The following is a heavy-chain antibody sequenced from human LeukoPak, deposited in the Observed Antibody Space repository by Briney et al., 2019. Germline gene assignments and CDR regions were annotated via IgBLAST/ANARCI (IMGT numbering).Heavy chain of an antibody. J-gene: IGHJ4*02. D-gene: IGHD6-19*01. Sequence: ASVKVSCKASGCTFTSYGISWVRQAPGQGLEWMGWISAYNGNTNYAQKLQGRVTMTTDTSTSTAYMELRSLRSDDTAVYYCTIDPGYEGIAVAGTTWGQGTLVTVSS. CDR2: ISAYNGNT. CDR3: TIDPGYEGIAVAGTT. V-gene: IGHV1-18*01. CDR1: GCTFTSYG.